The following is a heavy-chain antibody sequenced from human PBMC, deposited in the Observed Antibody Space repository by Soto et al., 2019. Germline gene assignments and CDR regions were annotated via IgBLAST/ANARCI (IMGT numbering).Heavy chain of an antibody. Sequence: ASVKVSCKASGYTFTSYYMHWVRQAPGQGLEWMGIINPSGGSTSYAQKFQGRVTMTTDTSTSTAYMELRSLRSDDTAVYYCARDQSSGWYRLYYYYGMDVWGQGTTVTVSS. CDR2: INPSGGST. D-gene: IGHD6-19*01. J-gene: IGHJ6*02. CDR1: GYTFTSYY. CDR3: ARDQSSGWYRLYYYYGMDV. V-gene: IGHV1-46*01.